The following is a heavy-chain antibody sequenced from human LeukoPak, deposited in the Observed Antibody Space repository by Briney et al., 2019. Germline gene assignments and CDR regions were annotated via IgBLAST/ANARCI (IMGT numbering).Heavy chain of an antibody. CDR1: CYSISSGYY. CDR2: IYHSGST. Sequence: PSETLSLTCAVSCYSISSGYYWGWIRQPPGKGLEWIGSIYHSGSTYYNPSLTSRVTISVDTSKNQFSLKLSSVTAADTAVYYCARDPDGDYAYFDYWGQGTLVTVSS. V-gene: IGHV4-38-2*02. CDR3: ARDPDGDYAYFDY. D-gene: IGHD4-17*01. J-gene: IGHJ4*02.